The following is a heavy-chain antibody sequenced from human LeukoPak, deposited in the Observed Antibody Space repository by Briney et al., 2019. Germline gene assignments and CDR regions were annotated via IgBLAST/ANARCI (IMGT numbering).Heavy chain of an antibody. Sequence: PGGSLRLSCTASGFTFGDYAMSWVRQAPGKGLEWVGFIRSKAYGGTTEYAASVKGIFTISRDDSKSIAYLQMNSLKTEDTAVYYCTRPTFDYWGQGTLVTVSS. CDR3: TRPTFDY. CDR2: IRSKAYGGTT. V-gene: IGHV3-49*04. CDR1: GFTFGDYA. J-gene: IGHJ4*02.